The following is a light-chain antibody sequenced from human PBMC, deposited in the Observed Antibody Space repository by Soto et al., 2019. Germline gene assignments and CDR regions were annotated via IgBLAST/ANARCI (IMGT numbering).Light chain of an antibody. CDR2: DAS. CDR3: QQRSNWPLT. CDR1: QSVSSY. Sequence: EIVLTQSPATLSLSPGERATLSCRASQSVSSYLAWYQQKPGQAPRLLIYDASNRATCIPARFSGSGSGTDFTLTITRLEPEDFAVYYCQQRSNWPLTFGPGTKVDIK. V-gene: IGKV3-11*01. J-gene: IGKJ3*01.